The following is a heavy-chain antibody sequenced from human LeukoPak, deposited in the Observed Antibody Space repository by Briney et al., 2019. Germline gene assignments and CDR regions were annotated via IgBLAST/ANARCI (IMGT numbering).Heavy chain of an antibody. CDR2: IYPGDSDT. CDR1: GYSLTSYW. CDR3: ARSRTDIVATISFDY. J-gene: IGHJ4*02. Sequence: GESLKISCKGSGYSLTSYWIGWVRQMPGKGLEWMGIIYPGDSDTRYSPSFQGQVTISADKSISTAYLQWSSLKASDTAMYYCARSRTDIVATISFDYWGQGTLVTVSS. D-gene: IGHD5-12*01. V-gene: IGHV5-51*01.